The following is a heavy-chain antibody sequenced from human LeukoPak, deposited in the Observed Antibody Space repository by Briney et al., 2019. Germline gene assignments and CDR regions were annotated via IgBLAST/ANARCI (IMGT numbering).Heavy chain of an antibody. CDR1: GGTFSSYA. CDR3: ARPLGSTRMGARVY. CDR2: IIPIFGTA. V-gene: IGHV1-69*13. Sequence: SVKVSCKASGGTFSSYAISWVRQAPGQGLEWMGGIIPIFGTANYAQKFQGRVTITADESTSTAYMELNSLRAEDTAVYYCARPLGSTRMGARVYWGQGTLVTVSS. J-gene: IGHJ4*02. D-gene: IGHD1-26*01.